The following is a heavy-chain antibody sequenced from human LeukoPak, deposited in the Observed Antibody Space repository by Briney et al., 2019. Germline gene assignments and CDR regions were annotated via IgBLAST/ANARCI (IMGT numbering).Heavy chain of an antibody. D-gene: IGHD5-12*01. CDR2: IYTSGST. CDR3: ARGRGYDYAFDI. CDR1: GGSISSGSYY. Sequence: SETLSLTCTVSGGSISSGSYYWSWIRQPAGKGLEWIGRIYTSGSTNYNPSLKSRVTISVDTSKNQFSLKLSSVTAADTAVYYCARGRGYDYAFDIWGQGTMVTVSS. V-gene: IGHV4-61*02. J-gene: IGHJ3*02.